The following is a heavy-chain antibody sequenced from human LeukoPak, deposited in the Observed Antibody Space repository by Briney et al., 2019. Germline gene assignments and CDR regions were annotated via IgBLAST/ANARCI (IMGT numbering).Heavy chain of an antibody. CDR3: ARDLGKDFYGSGSYYNGIDY. D-gene: IGHD3-10*01. J-gene: IGHJ4*02. CDR1: GYTFTSYG. Sequence: ASVKVSCKASGYTFTSYGISWVRQAPGQGLEWMGWISAYNGNTNYAQKLQGRVTMTTDTSTSTAYMELRSLRSDDTAVYYCARDLGKDFYGSGSYYNGIDYWGQGTLVTVSS. CDR2: ISAYNGNT. V-gene: IGHV1-18*01.